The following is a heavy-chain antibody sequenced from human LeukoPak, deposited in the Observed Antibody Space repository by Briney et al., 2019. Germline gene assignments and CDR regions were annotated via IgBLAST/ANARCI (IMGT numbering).Heavy chain of an antibody. J-gene: IGHJ6*03. V-gene: IGHV1-46*01. Sequence: GASVKVSCKASGYTFTDCYMHWVRQAPGQGLEWMGIINPSGGSTNYAQKFQGRVTMTRDTSTSTVYMELSSLRFEDTAVYHCAREPSYHASGSYNYMDVWGKGTTVTVSS. CDR1: GYTFTDCY. D-gene: IGHD3-10*01. CDR3: AREPSYHASGSYNYMDV. CDR2: INPSGGST.